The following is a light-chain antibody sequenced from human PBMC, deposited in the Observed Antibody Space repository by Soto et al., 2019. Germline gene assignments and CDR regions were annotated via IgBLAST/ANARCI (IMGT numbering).Light chain of an antibody. V-gene: IGLV2-14*01. CDR2: DIN. CDR1: SSDVGNYIF. Sequence: QSALAQPASVSGSPGQSITISCTGTSSDVGNYIFVSWYRQHPGKAPKLMIYDINNRPSGVSNRFSGSKSGNTASLTISGLQAEDEADYYCVSYTTSASYVLGTGIKVTVL. J-gene: IGLJ1*01. CDR3: VSYTTSASYV.